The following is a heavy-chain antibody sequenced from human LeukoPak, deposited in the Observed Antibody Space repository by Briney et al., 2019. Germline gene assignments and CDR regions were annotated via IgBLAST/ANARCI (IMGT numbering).Heavy chain of an antibody. CDR2: ITAGGDT. Sequence: TGGSLRLSCAASGFTFRSYAMGWVRQAPGKGLDWVSSITAGGDTFYADSVKGRFTISRDNSRDTLYLQMNSLRAEDTDIYYCASGSTPGNGYYFDSWDQGTLVTVSS. CDR3: ASGSTPGNGYYFDS. V-gene: IGHV3-23*01. J-gene: IGHJ4*02. D-gene: IGHD3-10*01. CDR1: GFTFRSYA.